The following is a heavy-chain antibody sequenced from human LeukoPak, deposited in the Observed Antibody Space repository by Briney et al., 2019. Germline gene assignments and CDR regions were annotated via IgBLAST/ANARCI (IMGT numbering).Heavy chain of an antibody. CDR3: ARGTSGWYLFY. J-gene: IGHJ4*02. V-gene: IGHV3-30*03. D-gene: IGHD6-19*01. Sequence: PGGSLRLSCAASGFTFSSYGMHWVRQAPGKGLEWVAVISYDGSNKYYADSVKGRFTISRDNSKNTLYLQMNSLRAEDTAVYYCARGTSGWYLFYWGQGTLVTVSS. CDR2: ISYDGSNK. CDR1: GFTFSSYG.